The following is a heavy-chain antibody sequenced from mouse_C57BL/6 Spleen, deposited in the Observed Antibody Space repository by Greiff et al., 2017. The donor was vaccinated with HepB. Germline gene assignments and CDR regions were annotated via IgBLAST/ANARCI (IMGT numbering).Heavy chain of an antibody. V-gene: IGHV5-4*01. J-gene: IGHJ4*01. CDR2: ISDGGSYT. CDR1: GFTFSSYA. Sequence: DVKLVESGGGLVKPGGSLKLSCAASGFTFSSYAMSWVRQTPEKRLEWVATISDGGSYTYYPDNVKGRSTISRDNAKNKPYLQMSHLKSEDTAMYYCARDREGLRRNAMDYWGQGTSVTVSS. CDR3: ARDREGLRRNAMDY. D-gene: IGHD2-4*01.